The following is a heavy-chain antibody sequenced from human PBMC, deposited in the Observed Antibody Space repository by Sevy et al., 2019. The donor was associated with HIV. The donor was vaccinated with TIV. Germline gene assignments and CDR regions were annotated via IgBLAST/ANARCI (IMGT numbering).Heavy chain of an antibody. V-gene: IGHV3-49*04. D-gene: IGHD1-26*01. J-gene: IGHJ4*02. CDR3: TRWTGAQSVFDY. CDR2: FKRKADGGTL. CDR1: GFTFTDYA. Sequence: GESLKISCTASGFTFTDYAMNWVRQSPGKGLEWVAFFKRKADGGTLDHAASVKGRFTISRDDSKNIAYLQMNDLKTEDTGVYYCTRWTGAQSVFDYWGQGALVTVSS.